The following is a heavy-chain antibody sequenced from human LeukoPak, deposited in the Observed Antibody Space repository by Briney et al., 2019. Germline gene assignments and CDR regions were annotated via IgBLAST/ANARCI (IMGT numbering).Heavy chain of an antibody. CDR3: ARDPYSGNYGAFDI. CDR1: VFTFSTSW. Sequence: GGSLRLSCAASVFTFSTSWMTWVRQAPGRGLEWVANIKQDGSDTHYVGSVEGRFTVSRDNAKNSLYPQMNSLRAEDTAVYFCARDPYSGNYGAFDIWGQGTMVSVSS. CDR2: IKQDGSDT. D-gene: IGHD1-26*01. V-gene: IGHV3-7*05. J-gene: IGHJ3*02.